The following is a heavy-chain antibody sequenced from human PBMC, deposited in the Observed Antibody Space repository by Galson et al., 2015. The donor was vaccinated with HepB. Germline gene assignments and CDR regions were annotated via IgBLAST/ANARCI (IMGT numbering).Heavy chain of an antibody. CDR2: ISASGSGT. J-gene: IGHJ6*02. D-gene: IGHD3-10*01. V-gene: IGHV3-23*01. CDR3: ANAYGSGTYHYYYYGMVV. Sequence: SLRLSCAASGLNFRITAMSWVRQAPGKGLEWVSAISASGSGTYYADSVKGRFTISKDNSKNTLYLHMDSLRAEDTAVYYCANAYGSGTYHYYYYGMVVWGQGTTVTVSS. CDR1: GLNFRITA.